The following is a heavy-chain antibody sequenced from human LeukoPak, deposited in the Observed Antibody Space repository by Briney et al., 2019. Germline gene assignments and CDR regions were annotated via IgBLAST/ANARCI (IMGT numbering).Heavy chain of an antibody. CDR1: GFTFSSYW. V-gene: IGHV3-74*01. Sequence: GGSLRLSWAASGFTFSSYWMHWVRQAPGKGLVWVSRINSDGSSTSYADSVKGRFTISRDNAKNTVYLQMNSLRGEDTAVYYCGRGSYIYYYGSGSYQALDYWGQGTLVTVSS. D-gene: IGHD3-10*01. CDR3: GRGSYIYYYGSGSYQALDY. CDR2: INSDGSST. J-gene: IGHJ4*02.